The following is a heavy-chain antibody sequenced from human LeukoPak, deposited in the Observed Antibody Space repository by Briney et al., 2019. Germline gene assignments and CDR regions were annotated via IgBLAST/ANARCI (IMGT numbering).Heavy chain of an antibody. CDR2: ISAYNGNT. V-gene: IGHV1-18*04. D-gene: IGHD3-16*01. CDR3: ARPVWAGDAFDI. CDR1: GGTFTGLG. Sequence: ASVKVSCKASGGTFTGLGFSWVGRPPGQGLKWMGWISAYNGNTNYAQKLQGRVTMTTDTSTSTAYMELRSLRSDDTAVYYCARPVWAGDAFDIWGQGTMVTVSS. J-gene: IGHJ3*02.